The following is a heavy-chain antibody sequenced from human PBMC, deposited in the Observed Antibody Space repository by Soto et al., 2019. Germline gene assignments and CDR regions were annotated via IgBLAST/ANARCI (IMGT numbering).Heavy chain of an antibody. D-gene: IGHD3-10*01. CDR2: IYDIGSM. CDR1: GVSISGGNW. V-gene: IGHV4-4*02. CDR3: ARVLSGNKEWFDP. Sequence: QVQLQESGPGLVKPSGTLSLTCAVSGVSISGGNWWSWVRQPPGKGPEWIGEIYDIGSMNYNPSLKSRVTISIDKSKNQFSLRLTSVTAADTAVYYCARVLSGNKEWFDPWGQGTLVTVSS. J-gene: IGHJ5*02.